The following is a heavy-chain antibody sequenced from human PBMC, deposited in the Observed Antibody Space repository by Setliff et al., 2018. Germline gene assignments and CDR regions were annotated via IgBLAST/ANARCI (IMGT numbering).Heavy chain of an antibody. CDR3: SRLVRYCTTTSCQRLSGDEY. D-gene: IGHD2-2*01. V-gene: IGHV1-18*01. J-gene: IGHJ4*02. CDR1: GYTFSDYG. Sequence: GASVKVSCKASGYTFSDYGITWVRQAPGQGLEWMGWISAYSGNAYYAQKLQDRATMTTDTSTGTAYLELRSLRSDDTAVYYCSRLVRYCTTTSCQRLSGDEYWGQGPLVTVSS. CDR2: ISAYSGNA.